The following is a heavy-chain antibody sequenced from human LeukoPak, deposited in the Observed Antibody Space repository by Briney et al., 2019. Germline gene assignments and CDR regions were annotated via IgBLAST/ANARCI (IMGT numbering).Heavy chain of an antibody. CDR2: ISLYNGNT. D-gene: IGHD3-10*01. J-gene: IGHJ6*03. CDR3: ARNRGGMEGGLFYMDV. CDR1: GYIFSSYD. V-gene: IGHV1-18*01. Sequence: GASVKVSCKASGYIFSSYDITWVRQAPGQGLEWMGWISLYNGNTNYAQKIQGRVTMTTDTSTSTAYMELRSLRSDDTAVYYCARNRGGMEGGLFYMDVCGNGTTVTVSS.